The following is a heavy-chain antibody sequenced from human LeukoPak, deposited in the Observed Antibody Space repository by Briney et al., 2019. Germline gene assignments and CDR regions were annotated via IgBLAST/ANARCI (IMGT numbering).Heavy chain of an antibody. CDR2: ISGSGTST. V-gene: IGHV3-23*01. D-gene: IGHD1-26*01. CDR1: GFTFSNYA. J-gene: IGHJ4*02. Sequence: PGESLRLSCAASGFTFSNYAMSWVRQAPGKGLEWVSLISGSGTSTYYADSVKGRFTVSRDRSKNTLHLQMNSLRAEDTAVYYCAKDLGNSGSWDYWGQGALVTVS. CDR3: AKDLGNSGSWDY.